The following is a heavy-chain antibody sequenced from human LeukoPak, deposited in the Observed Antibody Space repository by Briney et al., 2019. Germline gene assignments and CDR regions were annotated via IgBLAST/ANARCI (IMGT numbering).Heavy chain of an antibody. Sequence: GGSLRLSCAASGFTFSSYAMHWVRQAPGKGLEWVAVITYDGSNKYYADSVRGRFTISRDNSKNTLYLQMNSLRAKDTAVYYCARGFPGYSSGRSPYYFDYWGQGTLVAVSS. CDR2: ITYDGSNK. CDR1: GFTFSSYA. D-gene: IGHD6-19*01. J-gene: IGHJ4*02. CDR3: ARGFPGYSSGRSPYYFDY. V-gene: IGHV3-30-3*01.